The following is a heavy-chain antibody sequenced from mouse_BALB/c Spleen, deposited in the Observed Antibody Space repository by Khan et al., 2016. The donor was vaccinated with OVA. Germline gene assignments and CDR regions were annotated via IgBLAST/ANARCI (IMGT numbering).Heavy chain of an antibody. Sequence: VQLVESGPGLVAPSQSLSSTCTVSGFSLSRYNIHWVRQPPGKGLEWLGVIWGGGGTDYNSTLKSRLSISKDNSKSQVFLKMNSLQTDDTAMYYCSRAYYRYDCYYAMDYWGQGTSVTVSS. CDR3: SRAYYRYDCYYAMDY. V-gene: IGHV2-6-4*01. J-gene: IGHJ4*01. D-gene: IGHD2-14*01. CDR1: GFSLSRYN. CDR2: IWGGGGT.